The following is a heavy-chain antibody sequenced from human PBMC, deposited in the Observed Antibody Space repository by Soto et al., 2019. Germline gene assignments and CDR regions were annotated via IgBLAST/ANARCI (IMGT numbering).Heavy chain of an antibody. D-gene: IGHD3-22*01. CDR2: IYYSGST. CDR1: GGSISSYY. V-gene: IGHV4-59*08. J-gene: IGHJ4*02. Sequence: QVQLQESGPGLVKPSETLSLTCTVSGGSISSYYWSWIRQPPGKGLEWIGYIYYSGSTNYNPSLKSPVTLSVDTSKNQFSLKLSSVTAADTAVYYCASTRMIVAHFDYWGQGTLVTVSS. CDR3: ASTRMIVAHFDY.